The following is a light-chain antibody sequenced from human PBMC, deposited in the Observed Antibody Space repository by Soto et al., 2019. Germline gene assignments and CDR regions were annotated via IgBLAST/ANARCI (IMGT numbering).Light chain of an antibody. Sequence: EIVLTQSPATLSLSPGERATLSCRASQSVSSYLGWYQQKPGQAPRLLIYDASNRATGIPARFSGSGSGTDFTLPISSLEPEDFAVYYCQQRSRWPITFGQGTRLEIK. CDR2: DAS. J-gene: IGKJ5*01. CDR3: QQRSRWPIT. V-gene: IGKV3-11*01. CDR1: QSVSSY.